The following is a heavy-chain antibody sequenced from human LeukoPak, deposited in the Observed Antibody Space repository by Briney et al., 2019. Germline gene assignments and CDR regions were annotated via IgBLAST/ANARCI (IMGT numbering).Heavy chain of an antibody. CDR2: ISAYNGNT. V-gene: IGHV1-18*01. J-gene: IGHJ4*01. CDR1: GYSFTSYG. CDR3: ARDRIAVTGFQPIPLDY. D-gene: IGHD6-19*01. Sequence: ASVKVSCKASGYSFTSYGISWVRQAPGQGLEWMGWISAYNGNTNYAQKLQDRVTMTTDTSTSTAYMEVRSLRSDDTAVYYCARDRIAVTGFQPIPLDYWGHGTLVTVSS.